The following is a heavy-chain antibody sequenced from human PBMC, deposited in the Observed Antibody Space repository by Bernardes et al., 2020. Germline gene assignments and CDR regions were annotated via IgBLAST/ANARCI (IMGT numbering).Heavy chain of an antibody. Sequence: AGALVLSCADSGITFLGYGLASGRQAPGWGPGGVAAIRARGGRTFYADPVKGRFTITRDNFKNAVSLLMNSLRAEDAAIYYCAKDTGYDSGVNWFDPWGQGTLVTVSS. CDR2: IRARGGRT. V-gene: IGHV3-23*01. J-gene: IGHJ5*02. CDR3: AKDTGYDSGVNWFDP. CDR1: GITFLGYG. D-gene: IGHD3-3*01.